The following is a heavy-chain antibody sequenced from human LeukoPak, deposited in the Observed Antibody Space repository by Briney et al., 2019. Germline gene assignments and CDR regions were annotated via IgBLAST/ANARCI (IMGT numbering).Heavy chain of an antibody. CDR3: EREAITIFGVAITPAYYYYGMDV. CDR1: GYTFTSYA. J-gene: IGHJ6*02. CDR2: INAGNGNT. V-gene: IGHV1-3*01. Sequence: ASVKVSCKASGYTFTSYAMHWVRQAPGQRLEWMGWINAGNGNTKYSQKFQGRVTITRDTSASTAYMEMSRLRYEEKDVYYCEREAITIFGVAITPAYYYYGMDVWGQGTTVTVSS. D-gene: IGHD3-3*01.